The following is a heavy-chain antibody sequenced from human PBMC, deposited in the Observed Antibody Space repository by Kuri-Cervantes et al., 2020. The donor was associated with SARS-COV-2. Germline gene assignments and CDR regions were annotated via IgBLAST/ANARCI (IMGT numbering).Heavy chain of an antibody. CDR1: GFTFSNAW. CDR3: TTVVPAAIRRYYYYGMDV. J-gene: IGHJ6*02. V-gene: IGHV3-15*01. D-gene: IGHD2-2*01. Sequence: GESLKISCAASGFTFSNAWMSWVRQAPGKGLEWVGRIKSKTDGGTTDYAAPVKGRFTISRDDSKNTLYLQMNSLKTEDTAVCYCTTVVPAAIRRYYYYGMDVWGQGTTVTVSS. CDR2: IKSKTDGGTT.